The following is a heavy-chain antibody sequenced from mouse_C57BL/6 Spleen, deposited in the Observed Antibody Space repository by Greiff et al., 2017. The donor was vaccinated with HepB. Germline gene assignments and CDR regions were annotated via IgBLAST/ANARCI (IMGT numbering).Heavy chain of an antibody. CDR1: GYTFTDYY. CDR3: ARGDGYDEAYAMDY. D-gene: IGHD2-2*01. Sequence: VQLQQSGPELVKPGASVKISCKASGYTFTDYYINWVKQRPGQGLEWIGWIFPGSGSTYYNEKFKGKATLTVDKSSSTAYMLLSSLTSEYSAVYFWARGDGYDEAYAMDYWGQGTSVTVAS. J-gene: IGHJ4*01. CDR2: IFPGSGST. V-gene: IGHV1-75*01.